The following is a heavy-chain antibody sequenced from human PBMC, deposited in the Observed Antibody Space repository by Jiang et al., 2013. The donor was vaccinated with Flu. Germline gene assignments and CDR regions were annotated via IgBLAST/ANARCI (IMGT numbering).Heavy chain of an antibody. CDR3: ARWTSGSLGH. V-gene: IGHV4-4*07. CDR2: IYSSGLT. D-gene: IGHD3-22*01. Sequence: GLVKPSETLSLTCTVSGDSISISAAFGVGSGSPPGRDWSGIGRIYSSGLTNYNPSLKSRVTMSVDTSRNQFSLKLTSMTAADAAAYYCARWTSGSLGHWGQGTLVTVSS. CDR1: GDSISISAA. J-gene: IGHJ4*02.